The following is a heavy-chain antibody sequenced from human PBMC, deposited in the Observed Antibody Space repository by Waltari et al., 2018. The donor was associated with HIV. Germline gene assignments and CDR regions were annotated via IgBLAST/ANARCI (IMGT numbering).Heavy chain of an antibody. Sequence: QVQLVQSGAEVKKPGASVKVSCKASGYTLTSYAIHWVRQAPGQRLEWMGWINTGNDNTEYSQKFQGRVTIARDTSASTAYMELSSLTSEDTAIYYCARKGAAGFFYFDCWGQGTLVTVSS. J-gene: IGHJ4*02. CDR1: GYTLTSYA. D-gene: IGHD2-15*01. V-gene: IGHV1-3*04. CDR3: ARKGAAGFFYFDC. CDR2: INTGNDNT.